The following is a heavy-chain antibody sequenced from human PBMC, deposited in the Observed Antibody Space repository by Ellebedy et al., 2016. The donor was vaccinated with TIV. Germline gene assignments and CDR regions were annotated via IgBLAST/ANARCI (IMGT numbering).Heavy chain of an antibody. Sequence: ASVKVSXXASGYTFTSYDINWVRQATGQGLEWMGWMNPNSGGTNYAQKFQGRVTMTRDTSISTAYMELSRLRSDDTAVYYCARDISSPGDYWGQGTLVTVSS. D-gene: IGHD6-6*01. CDR1: GYTFTSYD. CDR2: MNPNSGGT. J-gene: IGHJ4*02. V-gene: IGHV1-2*02. CDR3: ARDISSPGDY.